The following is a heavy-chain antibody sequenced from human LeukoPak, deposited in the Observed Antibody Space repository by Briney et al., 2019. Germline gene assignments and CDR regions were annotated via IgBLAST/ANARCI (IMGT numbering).Heavy chain of an antibody. J-gene: IGHJ4*02. V-gene: IGHV3-43*02. CDR3: AKDRDPFGELPYYFDY. D-gene: IGHD3-10*01. Sequence: GGSLRLSCAASGFTFDDYAMHWVRQAPGKGLEWVSLISGGGGSTYYADSVKGRFTISRDNSKNSLYLQMNSLRTEDTALYYCAKDRDPFGELPYYFDYWGQGTLVTVSS. CDR1: GFTFDDYA. CDR2: ISGGGGST.